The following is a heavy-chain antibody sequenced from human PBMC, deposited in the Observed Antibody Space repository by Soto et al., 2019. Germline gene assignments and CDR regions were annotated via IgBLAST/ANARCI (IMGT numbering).Heavy chain of an antibody. CDR2: IDWDDDK. Sequence: FGATLVNPTQTLTLTCTFSGFSLSTSGMCVSWIRQPPGKALEWLALIDWDDDKYYSTSLKTRLTISKDTSKNQVVLTMTNMDPVDTATYYCARWNDLGNAFDIWGQGTMVTVSS. CDR3: ARWNDLGNAFDI. V-gene: IGHV2-70*01. CDR1: GFSLSTSGMC. J-gene: IGHJ3*02. D-gene: IGHD1-1*01.